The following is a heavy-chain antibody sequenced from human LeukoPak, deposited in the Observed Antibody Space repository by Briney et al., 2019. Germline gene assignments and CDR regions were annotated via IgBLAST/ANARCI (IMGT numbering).Heavy chain of an antibody. V-gene: IGHV4-34*01. CDR1: GGSFSGYY. CDR2: INHSGST. Sequence: PSETLSLTCAVYGGSFSGYYWSWIRQPPGQGLEWIGEINHSGSTNYNPSLKSRVTISVDTSKNQFSLKLSSVTAADTAVYYCARARVTTAPFWYYWGQGTLVTVSS. D-gene: IGHD4-17*01. CDR3: ARARVTTAPFWYY. J-gene: IGHJ4*02.